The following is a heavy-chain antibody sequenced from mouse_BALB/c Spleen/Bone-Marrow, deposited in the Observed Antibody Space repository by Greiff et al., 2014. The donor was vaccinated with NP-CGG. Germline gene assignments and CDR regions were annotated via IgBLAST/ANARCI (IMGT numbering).Heavy chain of an antibody. V-gene: IGHV5-12-2*01. D-gene: IGHD2-14*01. CDR3: TRHGEVRRFYYALDY. CDR2: ISNGGCST. CDR1: GFTFSSYS. Sequence: EVMLVESGGGLVQPGGSLKLSCTASGFTFSSYSTSWVRQTPEKRLEWVAYISNGGCSTYYPDAVKGRFTISRDNAKNSLYLQMSSLKSEDTAMYYCTRHGEVRRFYYALDYWGQGTSVTVSS. J-gene: IGHJ4*01.